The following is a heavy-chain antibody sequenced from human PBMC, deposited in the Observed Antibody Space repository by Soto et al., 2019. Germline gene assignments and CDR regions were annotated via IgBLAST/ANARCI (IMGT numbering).Heavy chain of an antibody. CDR3: ASRGSGYYGMDV. J-gene: IGHJ6*02. CDR1: GFTFSSYA. D-gene: IGHD3-10*01. Sequence: GGSLRLSCAASGFTFSSYAMHWVRQAPGKGLEWVAVISYDGSNKYYADSVKGRFTISRDNSKNTLYLQMNSLRAEDTAVYYCASRGSGYYGMDVWRQGTTVTVS. CDR2: ISYDGSNK. V-gene: IGHV3-30-3*01.